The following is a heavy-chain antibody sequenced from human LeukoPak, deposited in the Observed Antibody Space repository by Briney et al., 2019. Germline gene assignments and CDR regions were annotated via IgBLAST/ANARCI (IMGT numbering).Heavy chain of an antibody. J-gene: IGHJ5*02. Sequence: SETLSLTCAVYGGSFSGYYWSWIRQSPGKGLEWIGEINHSGSTNYNPSLKSRVTISVDTSKNQFSLKLSSVTAADTAVYYCARGTYCSSTSCYNDWFDPWGQGTLVTVSS. CDR3: ARGTYCSSTSCYNDWFDP. CDR2: INHSGST. D-gene: IGHD2-2*02. V-gene: IGHV4-34*01. CDR1: GGSFSGYY.